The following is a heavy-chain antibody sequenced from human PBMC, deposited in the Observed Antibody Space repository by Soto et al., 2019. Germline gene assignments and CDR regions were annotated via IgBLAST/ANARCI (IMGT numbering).Heavy chain of an antibody. D-gene: IGHD6-13*01. CDR3: ARVASSTASSERQYYFDY. J-gene: IGHJ4*02. V-gene: IGHV1-2*04. Sequence: VKVSCKASGYTFTGYYMHWVRQAPGQGLEWMGWINPNSGGTNYAQKFQGWVTMTRDTSISTAYMGLSRLRSDDTAVYYCARVASSTASSERQYYFDYWGQGTLVTVSS. CDR1: GYTFTGYY. CDR2: INPNSGGT.